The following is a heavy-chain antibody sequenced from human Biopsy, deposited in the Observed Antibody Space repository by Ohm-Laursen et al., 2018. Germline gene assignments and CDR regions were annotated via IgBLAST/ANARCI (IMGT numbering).Heavy chain of an antibody. D-gene: IGHD2-15*01. Sequence: SLRLSCTASGFTFTHAWMSWVRQAPGRGLEWVSDINSSGSTKYHAESVKGRFTISRANAMNSVYLQMNSLRGEDTAVYYCARAVGIAAAPIDYWGQGTLVTVSS. CDR1: GFTFTHAW. CDR3: ARAVGIAAAPIDY. CDR2: INSSGSTK. J-gene: IGHJ4*02. V-gene: IGHV3-11*01.